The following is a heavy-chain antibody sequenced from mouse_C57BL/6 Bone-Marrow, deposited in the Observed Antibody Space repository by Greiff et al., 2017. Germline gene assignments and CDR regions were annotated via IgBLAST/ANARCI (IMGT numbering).Heavy chain of an antibody. Sequence: VQLQQSGAELVRPGASVKLSCKASGYTFTSYGISWVKQRTGQGLEWIGEIYPRSGNTYYNEKFKGKATLTADKSSSTAYMERRSLTSEDSAVYFWAGTTAPCAYWGQGTLVTVSA. CDR1: GYTFTSYG. CDR3: AGTTAPCAY. CDR2: IYPRSGNT. J-gene: IGHJ3*01. D-gene: IGHD1-2*01. V-gene: IGHV1-81*01.